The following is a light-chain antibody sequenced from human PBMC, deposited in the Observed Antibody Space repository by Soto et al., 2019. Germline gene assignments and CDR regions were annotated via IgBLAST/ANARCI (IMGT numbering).Light chain of an antibody. CDR2: WAS. J-gene: IGKJ4*01. CDR1: QTVLYRSNNMNY. Sequence: DIVMTQSPDSLAVSLGERATINCKSSQTVLYRSNNMNYLSWYQQKPGQPPKLLIYWASTRESGVPDRFSGSGSGTDFTLTISRLQAEDVAVYYCQQYYRSPRTFGRGTKVEIK. CDR3: QQYYRSPRT. V-gene: IGKV4-1*01.